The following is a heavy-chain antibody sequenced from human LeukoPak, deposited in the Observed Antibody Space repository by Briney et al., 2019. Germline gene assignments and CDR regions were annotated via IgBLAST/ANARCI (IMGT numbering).Heavy chain of an antibody. D-gene: IGHD4-17*01. J-gene: IGHJ4*02. CDR1: GYTFTSYY. CDR2: INPSGGST. CDR3: ANDYGDYNGPRYFFDY. V-gene: IGHV1-46*01. Sequence: ASVKVSCKASGYTFTSYYMHWVRQAPGQGLEWMGIINPSGGSTSYAQKFQGRVTMTRDTSTSTVYMELSSLRSEDTAVYYCANDYGDYNGPRYFFDYWGQGTLVTVSS.